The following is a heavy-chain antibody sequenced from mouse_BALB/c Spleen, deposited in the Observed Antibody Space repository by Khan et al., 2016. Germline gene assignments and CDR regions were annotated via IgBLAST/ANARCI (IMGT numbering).Heavy chain of an antibody. V-gene: IGHV9-3-1*01. J-gene: IGHJ2*01. Sequence: QFQLVQSGPELKKPGETVKISCKASGYTFTNYGMNWVKQAPGKGLKWMGWINTYTGEPTYADDFKGRFAFSLETSASTAYLQINNLKNEDTATYFCARGRYDGYFDYWGQGTTLTVSS. CDR2: INTYTGEP. D-gene: IGHD2-14*01. CDR3: ARGRYDGYFDY. CDR1: GYTFTNYG.